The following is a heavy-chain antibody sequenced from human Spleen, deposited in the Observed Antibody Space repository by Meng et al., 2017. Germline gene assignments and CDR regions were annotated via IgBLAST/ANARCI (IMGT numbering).Heavy chain of an antibody. CDR3: ARDYHDSGDYGYHFDY. CDR2: INSDGSST. CDR1: GFTFSGYA. D-gene: IGHD4-17*01. Sequence: GESLKISCAASGFTFSGYAMNWVRQAPGKGLVWVSRINSDGSSTSYADSVKGRFTISRDNSKTTLYLEMNSLRADDTALYYCARDYHDSGDYGYHFDYWGQGTRVTVSS. V-gene: IGHV3-74*01. J-gene: IGHJ4*02.